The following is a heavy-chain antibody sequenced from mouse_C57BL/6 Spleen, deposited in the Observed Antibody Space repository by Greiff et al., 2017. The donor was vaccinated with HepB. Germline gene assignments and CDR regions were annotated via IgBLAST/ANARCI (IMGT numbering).Heavy chain of an antibody. D-gene: IGHD1-1*01. J-gene: IGHJ1*03. CDR2: ISDGGSYT. CDR3: ARDLDYGSSYRYFDV. CDR1: GFTFSSYA. V-gene: IGHV5-4*01. Sequence: DVKLVESGGGLVKPGGSLKLSCAASGFTFSSYAMSWVRQTPEKRLEWVATISDGGSYTYYPDNVKGRFTISRDNAKNNLYLQMSHLKSEDTAMDYCARDLDYGSSYRYFDVWGTGTTVTVSS.